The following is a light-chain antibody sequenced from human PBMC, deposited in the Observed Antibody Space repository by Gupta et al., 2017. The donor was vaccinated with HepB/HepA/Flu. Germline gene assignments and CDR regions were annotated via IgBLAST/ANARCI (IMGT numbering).Light chain of an antibody. CDR1: QGIGDW. J-gene: IGKJ3*01. V-gene: IGKV1-5*03. CDR3: QQGNTYYS. CDR2: RAS. Sequence: DIQMTQSPSTLSASVGDRVIITCRASQGIGDWSAWYQQKPGKAPKLLISRASTVRYGVPSRFSGSGSGTEFTLTSSCLQPDDFANYYCQQGNTYYSFGHGTXVDMK.